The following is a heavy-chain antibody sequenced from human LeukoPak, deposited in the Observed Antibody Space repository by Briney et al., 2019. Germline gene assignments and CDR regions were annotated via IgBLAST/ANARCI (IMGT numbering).Heavy chain of an antibody. J-gene: IGHJ3*02. CDR3: ARDLGGSYSSAFDI. V-gene: IGHV4-38-2*02. D-gene: IGHD1-26*01. Sequence: PSETLSLTCSVSGYSISSGYYWGWIRQPPGKGLEWIGSIYYSGSTYYNPSLKSRVTISVDTSKNQFSLKLSSVTAADTAVYYCARDLGGSYSSAFDIWGQGTMVTVSS. CDR2: IYYSGST. CDR1: GYSISSGYY.